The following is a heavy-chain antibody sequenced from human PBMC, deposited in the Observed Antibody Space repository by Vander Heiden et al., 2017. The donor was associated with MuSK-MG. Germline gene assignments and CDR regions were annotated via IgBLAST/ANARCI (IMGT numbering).Heavy chain of an antibody. CDR2: IYYSGST. CDR3: AKTEYSYGRMEGYFDY. CDR1: GGSITSGGYY. D-gene: IGHD5-18*01. J-gene: IGHJ4*02. V-gene: IGHV4-31*03. Sequence: QVQLQESGPGLVKPSQTLSLTCTVSGGSITSGGYYWSWIRQHPGKGLEWIGYIYYSGSTYYNPSLKSRVTISVDTSKNQFSLKLSSVTAADTAVYYCAKTEYSYGRMEGYFDYWGQGTLVTVSS.